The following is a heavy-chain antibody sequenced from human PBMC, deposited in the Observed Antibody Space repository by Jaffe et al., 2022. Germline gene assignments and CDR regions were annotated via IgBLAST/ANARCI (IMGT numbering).Heavy chain of an antibody. V-gene: IGHV3-7*05. J-gene: IGHJ4*02. D-gene: IGHD6-13*01. CDR1: GFTFSNYW. Sequence: VQLVESGGGLVQPGGSLRLSCAASGFTFSNYWMAWVRQAPGKGLEWVANIKQDGREKFYVGSVKGRFTISRDNAKNSLYLQMNSLRTEDTAVYYCARDGNSSSWSHWGQGTLVTVSS. CDR3: ARDGNSSSWSH. CDR2: IKQDGREK.